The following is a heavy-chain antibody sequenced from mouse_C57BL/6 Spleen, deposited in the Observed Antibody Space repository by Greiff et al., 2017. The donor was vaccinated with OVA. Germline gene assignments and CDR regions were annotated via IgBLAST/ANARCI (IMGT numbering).Heavy chain of an antibody. V-gene: IGHV1-53*01. CDR2: INPSNGGT. D-gene: IGHD2-1*01. J-gene: IGHJ2*01. Sequence: QVQLQQPGTELVKPGASVKLSCKASGYPFTSYWMHWVKQRPGQGLEWIGNINPSNGGTNYNEKFKSKATLTVDKSSSTAYMQLSSLTAEDSAVYYCARETSGNYHYYFDYWGQGTTLTVSS. CDR1: GYPFTSYW. CDR3: ARETSGNYHYYFDY.